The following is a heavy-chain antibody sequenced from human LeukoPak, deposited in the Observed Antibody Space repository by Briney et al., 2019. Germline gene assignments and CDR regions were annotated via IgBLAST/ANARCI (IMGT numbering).Heavy chain of an antibody. J-gene: IGHJ5*02. D-gene: IGHD2-15*01. CDR1: GYTFTSYG. CDR3: ARIPVVVVAATYWFHP. Sequence: ASVKVSCKASGYTFTSYGISWVRQAPGQGLEWMGWISAYNGNTNYAQKLQGRVTMTTDTSTSTAYMELRSLRSDDTAVYYCARIPVVVVAATYWFHPWGQGTLVTVSS. V-gene: IGHV1-18*01. CDR2: ISAYNGNT.